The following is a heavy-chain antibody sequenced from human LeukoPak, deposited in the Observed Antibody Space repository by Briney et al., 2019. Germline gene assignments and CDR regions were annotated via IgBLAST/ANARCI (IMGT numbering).Heavy chain of an antibody. V-gene: IGHV3-30-3*01. J-gene: IGHJ4*02. D-gene: IGHD1-1*01. CDR3: ARGTTGTTKFDY. CDR2: ISYDGSNK. Sequence: GGSLRLSCAASGFTFSSYAMHWVRQAPGKGLEWVAVISYDGSNKYYADSVKGRFTISRDNSKNTLYLQMNSLRAEDTAVYYCARGTTGTTKFDYWGQGTPVTVSS. CDR1: GFTFSSYA.